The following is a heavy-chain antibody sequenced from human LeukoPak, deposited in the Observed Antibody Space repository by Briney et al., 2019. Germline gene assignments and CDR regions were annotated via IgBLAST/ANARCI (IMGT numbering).Heavy chain of an antibody. CDR3: ARDRKSVVRGSKNDY. V-gene: IGHV1-18*01. Sequence: ASVKVSCKASGYTFTSYGISWVRQAPGQGLEWMGWISAYNGNTNYAQKLQGRVTMTTDTSTSAAYMELRSLRSDDTAVCYCARDRKSVVRGSKNDYWGQGTLVTVSS. J-gene: IGHJ4*02. D-gene: IGHD3-10*01. CDR1: GYTFTSYG. CDR2: ISAYNGNT.